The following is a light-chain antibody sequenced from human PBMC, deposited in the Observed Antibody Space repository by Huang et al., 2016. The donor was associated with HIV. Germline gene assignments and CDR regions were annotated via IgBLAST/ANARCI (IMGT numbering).Light chain of an antibody. CDR1: QGIRND. V-gene: IGKV1-6*01. J-gene: IGKJ3*01. Sequence: AIQMTQSPSSLSASVGDRVTITCRASQGIRNDLGWYQQKPGKAPKLLIYAASSLQSGVTSRFSGSGSGTDFTLTISSLQPEDFATYYCLQDYNYTFTFGPGTKVDIK. CDR3: LQDYNYTFT. CDR2: AAS.